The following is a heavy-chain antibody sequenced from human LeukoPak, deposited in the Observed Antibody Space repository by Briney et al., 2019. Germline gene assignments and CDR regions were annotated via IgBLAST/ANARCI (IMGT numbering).Heavy chain of an antibody. CDR1: GFTVSSNH. Sequence: PGGSLRLSCAASGFTVSSNHMSWVRQAPGKGLEWVSVIYSGGSTYYADSVKGRFTISRDNAKNSLYLQMNSLRAEDTAVYYCARDYYDSSGYYPAPWGQGTLVTVSS. D-gene: IGHD3-22*01. CDR2: IYSGGST. V-gene: IGHV3-53*01. J-gene: IGHJ5*02. CDR3: ARDYYDSSGYYPAP.